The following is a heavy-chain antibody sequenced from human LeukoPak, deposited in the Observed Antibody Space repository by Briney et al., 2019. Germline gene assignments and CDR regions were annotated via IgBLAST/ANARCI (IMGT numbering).Heavy chain of an antibody. J-gene: IGHJ6*03. Sequence: PSETLSLTCTVSGGSISSYYWSWLRQPAGKGLEWIGRIYTSGSTNYNPSLKSRVTMSVDTSKNQFSLKLSSVTAADTAVYYCARGQNGELLLTDLAYYYYYMDVWGKGTTVTVSS. D-gene: IGHD1-26*01. CDR3: ARGQNGELLLTDLAYYYYYMDV. CDR2: IYTSGST. V-gene: IGHV4-4*07. CDR1: GGSISSYY.